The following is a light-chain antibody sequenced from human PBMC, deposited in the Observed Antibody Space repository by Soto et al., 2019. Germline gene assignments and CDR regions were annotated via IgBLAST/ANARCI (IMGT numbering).Light chain of an antibody. Sequence: EIVLTQSPATLSVSPGERATLSCRASQSVSSNLAWYQQQPGQAPRLLIYGASTRATGIPARFSGSGSGTEFTLTIVTLRPQDFAAYSRPQYTPSPPWTFRPGPQV. CDR3: PQYTPSPPWT. J-gene: IGKJ1*01. CDR1: QSVSSN. V-gene: IGKV3-15*01. CDR2: GAS.